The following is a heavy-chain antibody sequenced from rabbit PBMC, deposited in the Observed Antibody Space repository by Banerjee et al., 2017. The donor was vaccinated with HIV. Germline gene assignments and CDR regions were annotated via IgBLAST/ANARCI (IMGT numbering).Heavy chain of an antibody. CDR3: ARAGSGYRQFDL. V-gene: IGHV1S45*01. J-gene: IGHJ4*01. D-gene: IGHD8-1*01. CDR2: IFAGSSGNT. Sequence: QEQLEESGGDLVKPEGSLTLTCTASGFSFSGSYWTCWVRQAPGKGLELIACIFAGSSGNTVYASWAKGRFTISKTSSTTVTLQMTSLTAADTATYFCARAGSGYRQFDLWGPGTLVTVS. CDR1: GFSFSGSYW.